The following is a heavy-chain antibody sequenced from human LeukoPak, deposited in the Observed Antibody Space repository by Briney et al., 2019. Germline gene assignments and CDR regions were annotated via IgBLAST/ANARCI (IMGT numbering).Heavy chain of an antibody. V-gene: IGHV4-39*01. D-gene: IGHD5-18*01. Sequence: SETLSLTCTVSGGSISSSSYYWGWIRQPPGKGLEWIGSIYYSGSTYYNPSLKSRVTISVDTSKNQFSLKLSSVTAADTAVYYCARVDTAMVTEPNAFDIWGQGTMVTVSS. CDR3: ARVDTAMVTEPNAFDI. J-gene: IGHJ3*02. CDR1: GGSISSSSYY. CDR2: IYYSGST.